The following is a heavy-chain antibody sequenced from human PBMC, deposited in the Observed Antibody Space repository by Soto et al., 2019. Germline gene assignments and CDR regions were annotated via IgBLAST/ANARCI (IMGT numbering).Heavy chain of an antibody. D-gene: IGHD3-10*01. Sequence: QVQLVESGGGVVQPGRSLRLSCAVSGFTFSSYAMHWVRQAPGKGLEWVASISFDGSNKYYADSVKGRFTISRDISKNTLYLQMNSLRVEDTAVYHCAREAAGDWVDPWGQGTLVTVSS. CDR1: GFTFSSYA. CDR2: ISFDGSNK. V-gene: IGHV3-30-3*01. CDR3: AREAAGDWVDP. J-gene: IGHJ5*02.